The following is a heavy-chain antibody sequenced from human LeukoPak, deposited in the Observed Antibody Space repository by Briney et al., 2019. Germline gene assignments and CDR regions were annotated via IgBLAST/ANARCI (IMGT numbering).Heavy chain of an antibody. CDR3: AKGDYRLGVFDY. D-gene: IGHD7-27*01. CDR1: GFTFSNYF. CDR2: MSGSGGST. Sequence: GGSLRLSCAASGFTFSNYFMSWVRQAPGKGLEWVSGMSGSGGSTNFADSVKGRFTISRDNSKNTLYLQMNSLRAEDTAVYYCAKGDYRLGVFDYWGQGTLVTVSS. V-gene: IGHV3-23*01. J-gene: IGHJ4*02.